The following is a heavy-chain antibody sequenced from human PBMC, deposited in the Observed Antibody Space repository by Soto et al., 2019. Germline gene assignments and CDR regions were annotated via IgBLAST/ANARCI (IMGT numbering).Heavy chain of an antibody. D-gene: IGHD5-12*01. J-gene: IGHJ4*02. CDR1: GFTFSSYA. CDR3: ARGYSGYHLLFDY. V-gene: IGHV3-30-3*01. Sequence: GGSLRLSCAASGFTFSSYAMHWVRQAPGKGLEWVAVISYDGSNKYYADSVKGRFTISRDNSKNTLYLQMNSLRAEDTAVYYCARGYSGYHLLFDYWGQGTLVTVSS. CDR2: ISYDGSNK.